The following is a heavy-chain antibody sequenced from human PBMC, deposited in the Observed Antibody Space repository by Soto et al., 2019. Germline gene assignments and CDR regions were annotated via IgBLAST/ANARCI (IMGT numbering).Heavy chain of an antibody. CDR3: ARPPGGGPDV. D-gene: IGHD2-15*01. Sequence: QVQLQQWGAGLLKPSETLSLTCAVYGGSFSGYYWSWIRQPPGKGLEWIGEINHSGSTNYNPSLKRRVTISVDTSKNQFSRKLSSVTAADTAVYYCARPPGGGPDVWGQGTTVTVSS. CDR2: INHSGST. J-gene: IGHJ6*02. CDR1: GGSFSGYY. V-gene: IGHV4-34*01.